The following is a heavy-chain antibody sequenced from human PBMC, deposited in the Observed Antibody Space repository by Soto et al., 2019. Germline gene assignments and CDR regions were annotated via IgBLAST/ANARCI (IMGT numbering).Heavy chain of an antibody. Sequence: GGSLRLSCAASGFTFGSCAMSWVRQAPGKGLEWVSTVSGNGISTYYTGSVKGRFTISRDNAKNSLYLQMYSLRVDDTAVYYCARGRDSGLYYFDYWGQGTLVTVSS. D-gene: IGHD2-21*01. V-gene: IGHV3-23*01. CDR1: GFTFGSCA. CDR3: ARGRDSGLYYFDY. J-gene: IGHJ4*02. CDR2: VSGNGIST.